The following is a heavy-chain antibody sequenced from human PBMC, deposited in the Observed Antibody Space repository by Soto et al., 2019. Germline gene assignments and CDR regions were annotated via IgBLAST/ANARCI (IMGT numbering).Heavy chain of an antibody. CDR2: IWYDGSNK. J-gene: IGHJ6*02. D-gene: IGHD6-13*01. V-gene: IGHV3-33*01. Sequence: QVQLVESGGGVVQPGRSLRLSCAASGFTFSSYGMHWVRQAPGKGLEWVAVIWYDGSNKYYADSVKGRFTISRDNSKNTLYLQMTSLRAEDTAVYYCASSGCGSSSCQWLTQDLYYYYYYGMDVWGQGTTVTVSS. CDR1: GFTFSSYG. CDR3: ASSGCGSSSCQWLTQDLYYYYYYGMDV.